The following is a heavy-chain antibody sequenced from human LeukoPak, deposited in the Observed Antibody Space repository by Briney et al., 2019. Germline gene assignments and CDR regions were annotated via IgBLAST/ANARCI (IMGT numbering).Heavy chain of an antibody. CDR2: IIPIFGTA. D-gene: IGHD2-21*01. Sequence: ASVKVSCKASGGTFSSYANSWVRQAPGQGLEWMGGIIPIFGTANYAQKFQGRVTITADESTSTAYMELSSLRSEDTAVYYCATSISLIPLFDYWGQGTLVTVSS. CDR3: ATSISLIPLFDY. V-gene: IGHV1-69*13. CDR1: GGTFSSYA. J-gene: IGHJ4*02.